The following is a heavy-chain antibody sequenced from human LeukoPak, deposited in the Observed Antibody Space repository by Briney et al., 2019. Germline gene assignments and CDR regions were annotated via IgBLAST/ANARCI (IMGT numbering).Heavy chain of an antibody. D-gene: IGHD2-2*01. J-gene: IGHJ3*02. CDR2: ISYDGSNK. Sequence: PGGSLRLSCAASGFTFSSYAMSWVRQAPGKGLEWVAVISYDGSNKYYPDSVKGRFTISRDNSKNTLYLQMNSLRAEDTAVYYCASLGPAGGAGAFDIWGQGTMVTVSS. V-gene: IGHV3-30*03. CDR3: ASLGPAGGAGAFDI. CDR1: GFTFSSYA.